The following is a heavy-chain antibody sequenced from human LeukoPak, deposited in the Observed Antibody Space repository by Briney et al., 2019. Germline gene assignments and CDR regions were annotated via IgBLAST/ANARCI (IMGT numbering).Heavy chain of an antibody. CDR3: ARFDSSGYYRDFDY. CDR1: GYTFTSYY. Sequence: GTSLRLSCAASGYTFTSYYMHWVRQAPGQGLEWMGIINPSGGSTSYAQKFQGRVTMTRDMSTSTVYMELSSLRSEDTAVYYCARFDSSGYYRDFDYWGQGTLVTVSS. D-gene: IGHD3-22*01. CDR2: INPSGGST. V-gene: IGHV1-46*01. J-gene: IGHJ4*02.